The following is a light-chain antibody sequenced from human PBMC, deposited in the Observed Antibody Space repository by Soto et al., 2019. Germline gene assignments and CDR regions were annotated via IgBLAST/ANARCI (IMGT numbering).Light chain of an antibody. CDR1: QSISSW. Sequence: DIQMTQSPSTLSASVGDRVTITCRASQSISSWLAWYQQKPGKAPNLLIYKASSLESGVPSRFSGSGSGTEFTLTISSLQPDDFATYYCQQHNTYSTFGQGTKVEIK. J-gene: IGKJ1*01. CDR2: KAS. V-gene: IGKV1-5*03. CDR3: QQHNTYST.